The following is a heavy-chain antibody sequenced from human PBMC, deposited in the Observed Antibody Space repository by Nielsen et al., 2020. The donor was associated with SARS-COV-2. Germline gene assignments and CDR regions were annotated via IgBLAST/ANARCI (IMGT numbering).Heavy chain of an antibody. V-gene: IGHV4-39*01. Sequence: LRLSCTVSGGSISSSSYYWGWIRQPPGKGLEWIGSIYYSGSTYYNPSLKSRVTISVDTSKNQFSLKLSSVTAADTAVYYCASGSFRYGSGSYLFDYWGQGTLVTVSS. D-gene: IGHD3-10*01. CDR3: ASGSFRYGSGSYLFDY. J-gene: IGHJ4*02. CDR1: GGSISSSSYY. CDR2: IYYSGST.